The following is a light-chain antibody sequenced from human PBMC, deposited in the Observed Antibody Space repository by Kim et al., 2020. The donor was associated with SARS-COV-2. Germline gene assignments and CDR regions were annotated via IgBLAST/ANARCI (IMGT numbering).Light chain of an antibody. CDR2: WAS. CDR3: QQYYSTPPS. CDR1: QTVLYNSNNKNY. J-gene: IGKJ2*03. V-gene: IGKV4-1*01. Sequence: DIVMTQSPDSLAVSLGERATLNCKSSQTVLYNSNNKNYLAWYQQKPGQAPKLLIYWASIRESGVSDRFSGSGSETGFTLTISSLQAEDVAVYYCQQYYSTPPSFGQGTKLEIK.